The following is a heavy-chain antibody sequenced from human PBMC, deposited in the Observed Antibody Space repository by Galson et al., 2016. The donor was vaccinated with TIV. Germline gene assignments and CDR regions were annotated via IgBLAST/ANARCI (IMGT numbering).Heavy chain of an antibody. CDR1: GYTFTIYN. CDR2: INGGSGHT. Sequence: SVKVSCKASGYTFTIYNMHWVRQAPGQRLEWMGWINGGSGHTKYSQKFQGRVTITRDTSASTVYMELSSLKSEDTAVYYCARPPYCGGDCSKYDQWGKGTLVTVSS. D-gene: IGHD2-21*02. J-gene: IGHJ4*02. V-gene: IGHV1-3*01. CDR3: ARPPYCGGDCSKYDQ.